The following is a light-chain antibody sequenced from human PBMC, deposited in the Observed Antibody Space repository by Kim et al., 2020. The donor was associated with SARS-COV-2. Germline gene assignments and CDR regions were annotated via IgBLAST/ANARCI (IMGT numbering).Light chain of an antibody. CDR2: DAS. V-gene: IGKV1-5*01. Sequence: AAGGDRVTITCRASQSITRWLGWYQQKPGKAPKHLISDASTLQGGGPSRFSGSGSGTEFTLTITSLQPDDFATYYCQQYNLYPLTFGGGTKVDIK. CDR1: QSITRW. J-gene: IGKJ4*01. CDR3: QQYNLYPLT.